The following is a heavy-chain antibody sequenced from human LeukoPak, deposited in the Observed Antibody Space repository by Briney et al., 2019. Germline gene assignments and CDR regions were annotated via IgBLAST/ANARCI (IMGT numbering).Heavy chain of an antibody. Sequence: GGSLRLSCAASGFTFSSYAMSWVRQAPGKGLEWVAVISYDGSNKYYADSVKGRFTISRDNSKNTLYLQMNSLRAEDTAVYYCARDYYDSSGYSYYFDYWGQGTLVTVSS. CDR2: ISYDGSNK. CDR3: ARDYYDSSGYSYYFDY. V-gene: IGHV3-30-3*01. CDR1: GFTFSSYA. J-gene: IGHJ4*02. D-gene: IGHD3-22*01.